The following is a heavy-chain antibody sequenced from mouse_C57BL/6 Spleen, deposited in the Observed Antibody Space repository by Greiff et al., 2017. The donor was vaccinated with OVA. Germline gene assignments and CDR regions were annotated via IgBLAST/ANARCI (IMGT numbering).Heavy chain of an antibody. J-gene: IGHJ3*01. D-gene: IGHD3-2*02. Sequence: QVQLKESGPGLVAPSQSLSITCTVSGFSLTSYGVSWVRQPPGKGLEWLGVIWGDGSTNYHSALISRLSISKDNSKSQVFLKLKSLQTDDTATYYCAKPESSGYGWFAYWGQGTLVTVSA. CDR1: GFSLTSYG. CDR3: AKPESSGYGWFAY. V-gene: IGHV2-3*01. CDR2: IWGDGST.